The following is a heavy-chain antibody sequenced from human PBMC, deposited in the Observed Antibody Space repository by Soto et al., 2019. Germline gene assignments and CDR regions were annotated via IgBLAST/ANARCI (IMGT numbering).Heavy chain of an antibody. J-gene: IGHJ2*01. CDR1: GYTFTNYF. Sequence: QVQLVQSGAEVKKPGASVKVSCKASGYTFTNYFIHWVRQAPGQGLEWMGIINPTGGSTSYAQKFQGRVIMTRDTSTTTVYMELSSLRSEDTAVYYCARVRRFDSNGYTNYWYFDFWGRGTLVTVSS. V-gene: IGHV1-46*03. CDR2: INPTGGST. CDR3: ARVRRFDSNGYTNYWYFDF. D-gene: IGHD3-22*01.